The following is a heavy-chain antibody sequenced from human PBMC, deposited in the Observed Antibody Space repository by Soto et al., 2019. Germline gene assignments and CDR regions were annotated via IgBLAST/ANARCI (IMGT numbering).Heavy chain of an antibody. D-gene: IGHD6-19*01. Sequence: SETLSLTCTVSGVSISSYYCSWIRQPPGKGLEWIGYIYYSGSTNYNPSLKSRVTISVDTSKNQFSLKLSSVTAADTAVYYCASRSVDSGWYSPIDYWGQGTLVTVSS. CDR2: IYYSGST. J-gene: IGHJ4*02. CDR3: ASRSVDSGWYSPIDY. CDR1: GVSISSYY. V-gene: IGHV4-59*08.